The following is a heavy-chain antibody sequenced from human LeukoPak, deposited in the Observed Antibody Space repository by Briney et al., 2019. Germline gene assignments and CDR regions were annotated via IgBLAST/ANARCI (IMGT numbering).Heavy chain of an antibody. CDR3: AKRDF. J-gene: IGHJ4*02. V-gene: IGHV3-23*01. Sequence: GGSLRLSCAASGFTFSTYAMTWVRQAPGKGLEWVSLISGTGGSTYYAGSVKGRFTISRDNSKNTLFLQMNSLRADDTAIYYCAKRDFWGQGTLVTVSS. CDR1: GFTFSTYA. CDR2: ISGTGGST.